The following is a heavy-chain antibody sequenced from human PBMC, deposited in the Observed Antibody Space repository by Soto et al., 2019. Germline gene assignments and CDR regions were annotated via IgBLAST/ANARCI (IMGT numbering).Heavy chain of an antibody. CDR3: ARGRSSSFDF. CDR2: TYYRSKWYN. D-gene: IGHD6-13*01. Sequence: SQTRSVTCDISGDNGLRNAMAWNWIRQSPLRGLEWLGRTYYRSKWYNEYAVSVKSRLIVNLDTSTNLFSLQLNSVTSEDTAVYYCARGRSSSFDFWGQGTPVTVSS. J-gene: IGHJ4*02. CDR1: GDNGLRNAMA. V-gene: IGHV6-1*01.